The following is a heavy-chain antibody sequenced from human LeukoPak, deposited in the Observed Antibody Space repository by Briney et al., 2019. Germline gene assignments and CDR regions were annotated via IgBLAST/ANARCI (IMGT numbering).Heavy chain of an antibody. D-gene: IGHD2/OR15-2a*01. CDR3: AKGGVIVERGFDY. CDR2: ISGSGGNT. Sequence: PGGSLRLSCAASGFTFSSYAMSWVRQAPGKGLEWVSAISGSGGNTYYADSVRGRFTISRDNSKHTLYVQMNSLRAEDTAVYYCAKGGVIVERGFDYWGQGTLVTVSS. J-gene: IGHJ4*02. CDR1: GFTFSSYA. V-gene: IGHV3-23*01.